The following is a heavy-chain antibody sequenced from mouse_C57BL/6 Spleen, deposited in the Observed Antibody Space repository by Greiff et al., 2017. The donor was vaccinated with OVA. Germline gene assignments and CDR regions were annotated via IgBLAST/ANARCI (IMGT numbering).Heavy chain of an antibody. D-gene: IGHD1-1*01. Sequence: EVQLQESGPELVKPGASVKIPCKASGYTFTDYNLDWVKQSHGTSLEWIGDITPNNGGTFSNQKFNGNATLTVAQSSHTAYMELRSLTTENTAVYYCARRYGSSYNYYAMDYWGQGTSVTVSS. CDR1: GYTFTDYN. CDR3: ARRYGSSYNYYAMDY. J-gene: IGHJ4*01. V-gene: IGHV1-18*01. CDR2: ITPNNGGT.